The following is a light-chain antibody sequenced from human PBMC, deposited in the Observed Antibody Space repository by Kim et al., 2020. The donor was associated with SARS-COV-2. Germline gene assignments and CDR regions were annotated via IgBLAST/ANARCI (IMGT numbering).Light chain of an antibody. CDR1: KLGDKY. V-gene: IGLV3-1*01. CDR2: EDS. Sequence: SYELTQPPSVSVSPGQTASITCSGYKLGDKYVCWYQQKPGQSPVRVIYEDSRRPSGIPERFLGSNSGNTATLTISGTQAMDEADYYCQAWDSSTGVFGGGTQLTVL. CDR3: QAWDSSTGV. J-gene: IGLJ3*02.